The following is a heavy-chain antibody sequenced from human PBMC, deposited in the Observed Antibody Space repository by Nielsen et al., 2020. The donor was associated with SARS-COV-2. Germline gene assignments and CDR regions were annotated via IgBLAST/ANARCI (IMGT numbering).Heavy chain of an antibody. CDR3: AREDGGYEQILSRYYYYGLDV. Sequence: VRQAPGKGLEWVSYISSSGSTMYYGDSVKGRFTISRDDGKNSVYLQMNSLRDEDTAVYYCAREDGGYEQILSRYYYYGLDVWGQGTTVTVSS. J-gene: IGHJ6*02. CDR2: ISSSGSTM. D-gene: IGHD5-12*01. V-gene: IGHV3-48*02.